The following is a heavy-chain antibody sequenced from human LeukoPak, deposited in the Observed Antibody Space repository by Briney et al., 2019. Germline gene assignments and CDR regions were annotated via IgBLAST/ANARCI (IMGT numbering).Heavy chain of an antibody. CDR1: GFSFSDYY. CDR2: ISNAGSTI. D-gene: IGHD3-3*01. Sequence: PGGSLRLSCAASGFSFSDYYISWIRQAPGEGLEWVSYISNAGSTIYYADSVKGRFTISRDNAKNSLYLQMNSLRAEDTAVYYCARVYDFWSGYSTYYGMDVWGQGTTVTVSS. CDR3: ARVYDFWSGYSTYYGMDV. V-gene: IGHV3-11*01. J-gene: IGHJ6*02.